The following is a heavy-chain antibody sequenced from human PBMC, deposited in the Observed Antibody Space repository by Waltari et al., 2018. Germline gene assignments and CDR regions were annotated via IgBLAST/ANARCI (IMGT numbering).Heavy chain of an antibody. D-gene: IGHD6-19*01. V-gene: IGHV3-30*18. CDR1: AFTFSTYG. CDR3: AKDSSGWHFYGMDV. CDR2: ISYDGTNQ. J-gene: IGHJ6*02. Sequence: QEQLVELGGGVLQPVSSLTLSCPASAFTFSTYGMHWVRQAPGKGLEWVAVISYDGTNQDYAESVKGRFTISRDNSKNTLYLQMNSLRAEDTAVYYCAKDSSGWHFYGMDVWGQGTTVTVS.